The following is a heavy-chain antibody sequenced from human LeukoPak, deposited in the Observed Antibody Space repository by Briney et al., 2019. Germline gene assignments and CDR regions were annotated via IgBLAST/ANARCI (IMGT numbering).Heavy chain of an antibody. CDR3: AKDMGLGGWELQDGVWAFDI. V-gene: IGHV3-9*03. CDR2: ISWNSGSI. CDR1: GFTFDDYA. J-gene: IGHJ3*02. D-gene: IGHD1-26*01. Sequence: GGSLRLSCAASGFTFDDYAMHWVRQAPGKGLEWVSGISWNSGSIGYADSVKGRFTISRDNAKNSLYLQMNSLRAEDMALYYCAKDMGLGGWELQDGVWAFDIWGQGTMVTVSS.